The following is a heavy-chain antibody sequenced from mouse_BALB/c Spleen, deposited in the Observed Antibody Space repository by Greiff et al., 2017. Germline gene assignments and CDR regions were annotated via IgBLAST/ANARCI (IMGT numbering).Heavy chain of an antibody. J-gene: IGHJ3*01. Sequence: VQLKESGPGLVKPSQSLSLTCTVTGYSITSDYAWNWIRQFPGNKLEWMGYISYSGSTSYNPSLKSRISITRDTSKNQFFLQLNSVTTEDTATYYCAFHYYGPAWFAYWGQGTLVTVSA. CDR2: ISYSGST. V-gene: IGHV3-2*02. CDR1: GYSITSDYA. CDR3: AFHYYGPAWFAY. D-gene: IGHD1-2*01.